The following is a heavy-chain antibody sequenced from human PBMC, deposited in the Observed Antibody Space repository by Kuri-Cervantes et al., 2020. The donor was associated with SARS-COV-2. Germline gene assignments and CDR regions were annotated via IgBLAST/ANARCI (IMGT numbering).Heavy chain of an antibody. D-gene: IGHD5-24*01. Sequence: SETLSLTCTVSGDSIISGGYFWSWIRQHPGKGLEWIGYIYYSGSTYYNPSLKSRVTMSVGSSKNQYSLKLTSVTVAGTAVYYCARGRRRWNRTTYYYFDMDVWGKGTTVTVSS. CDR3: ARGRRRWNRTTYYYFDMDV. V-gene: IGHV4-31*03. CDR1: GDSIISGGYF. CDR2: IYYSGST. J-gene: IGHJ6*03.